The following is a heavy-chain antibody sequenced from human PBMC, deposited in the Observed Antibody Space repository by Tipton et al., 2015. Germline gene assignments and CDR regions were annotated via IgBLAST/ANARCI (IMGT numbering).Heavy chain of an antibody. CDR3: ARGGNNWFDP. CDR2: IYYSGST. Sequence: TLSLTCSVSGVSISHYYWSWIRQPPGKGLEWFGHIYYSGSTNYNPSLKSRVTMSVDTSKNQFSLKLTSVTAADTAVYYCARGGNNWFDPWGQGTLVTVSS. J-gene: IGHJ5*02. CDR1: GVSISHYY. V-gene: IGHV4-59*01. D-gene: IGHD2-15*01.